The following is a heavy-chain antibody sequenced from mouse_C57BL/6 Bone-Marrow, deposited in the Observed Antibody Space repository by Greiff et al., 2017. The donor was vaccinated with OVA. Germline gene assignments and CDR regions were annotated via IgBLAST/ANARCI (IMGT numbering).Heavy chain of an antibody. Sequence: EVKLVESGPELVKPGASVKISCKASGYSFTGYYMNWVKQSPEKSLEWIGEINPSTGGTTYNQKFKAKATLTVDKSSSTAYMQLKSLTSEDSAVYYCARRLSNYWFAYWGQGTLVTVSA. CDR2: INPSTGGT. CDR1: GYSFTGYY. CDR3: ARRLSNYWFAY. J-gene: IGHJ3*01. V-gene: IGHV1-42*01. D-gene: IGHD2-5*01.